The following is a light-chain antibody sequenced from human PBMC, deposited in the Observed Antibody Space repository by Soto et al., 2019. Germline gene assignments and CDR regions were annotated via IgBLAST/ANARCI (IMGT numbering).Light chain of an antibody. V-gene: IGKV3-11*01. J-gene: IGKJ1*01. CDR3: QQRSNWPRT. CDR1: QSVSSY. Sequence: ETVLTQSPATLSLSPGERATLSCRASQSVSSYLAWYQQKPGQAPRLLIYGASTRATGIPARFSGSGSGTDFTLTISSLEPEDFAVYYCQQRSNWPRTFGQGTKVDIK. CDR2: GAS.